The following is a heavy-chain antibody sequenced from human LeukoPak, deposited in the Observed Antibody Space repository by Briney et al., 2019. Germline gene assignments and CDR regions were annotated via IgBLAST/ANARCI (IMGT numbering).Heavy chain of an antibody. CDR3: ARHKDSSGWWDAFDI. CDR1: GGSISSYY. V-gene: IGHV4-59*08. Sequence: SETLSLTCTVSGGSISSYYWSWIRQPPGKGLEWIGYIYYSGSTNYNPSLKSRVTISVDTSKNQFSLKLSSVTAADTAVYYCARHKDSSGWWDAFDIWGQGTMVTVSS. D-gene: IGHD6-19*01. J-gene: IGHJ3*02. CDR2: IYYSGST.